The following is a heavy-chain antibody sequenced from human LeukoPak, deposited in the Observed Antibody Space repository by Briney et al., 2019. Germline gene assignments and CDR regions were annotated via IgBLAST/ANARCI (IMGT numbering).Heavy chain of an antibody. V-gene: IGHV3-43D*03. CDR3: AKDGSSWYGGVDY. J-gene: IGHJ4*02. Sequence: GGSLRLSCAASGSTFDDYAMHWVRHAPGKGPEWVSLISWDGGSTYYADSVKGRFTISRDNSKNSLYLQMNSLRAEDTALYYCAKDGSSWYGGVDYWGQGTLVTVSS. D-gene: IGHD6-13*01. CDR2: ISWDGGST. CDR1: GSTFDDYA.